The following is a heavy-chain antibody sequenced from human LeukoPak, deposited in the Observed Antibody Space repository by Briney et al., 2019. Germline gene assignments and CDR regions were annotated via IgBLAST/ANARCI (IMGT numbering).Heavy chain of an antibody. CDR2: IKHDGTEK. Sequence: PGGSLRLSCAASGIPFNIYWMSWVRQAPGKGLEWVANIKHDGTEKNYVDSVKGRFTISRDNSKNTLYLQMNSLRAEDTAVYYCAREVTYYYDSSGYNYFDYWGQGTLVTVSS. D-gene: IGHD3-22*01. CDR1: GIPFNIYW. J-gene: IGHJ4*02. V-gene: IGHV3-7*05. CDR3: AREVTYYYDSSGYNYFDY.